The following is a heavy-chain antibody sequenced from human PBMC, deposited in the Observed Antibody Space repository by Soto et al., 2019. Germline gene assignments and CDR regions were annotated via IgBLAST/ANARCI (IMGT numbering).Heavy chain of an antibody. V-gene: IGHV3-7*05. CDR3: AGGSRWISDT. D-gene: IGHD2-2*03. Sequence: GGSLRLSCAASGFTFSPYCMCWARQAPGKGLEWVAIIKDDGGDELYLEAVRGRFTISRDNAKKSLYLAMDSLRVEDTAVHYCAGGSRWISDTWGQGTLVTVSS. CDR2: IKDDGGDE. CDR1: GFTFSPYC. J-gene: IGHJ5*02.